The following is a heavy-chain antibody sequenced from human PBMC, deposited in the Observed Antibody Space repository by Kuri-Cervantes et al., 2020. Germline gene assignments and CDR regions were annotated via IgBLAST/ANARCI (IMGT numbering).Heavy chain of an antibody. CDR3: ARDNYDYIWGSYRKFDY. V-gene: IGHV3-64*02. D-gene: IGHD3-16*02. J-gene: IGHJ4*02. CDR1: GFTFSSYA. Sequence: GESLKISCAASGFTFSSYAMHWVRQAPGKGLEYVSAISSNGGSTYYADSVKGRFTISRDNAKNSLYLQMNSLRAEDTAVYYCARDNYDYIWGSYRKFDYWGQGTLVTVSS. CDR2: ISSNGGST.